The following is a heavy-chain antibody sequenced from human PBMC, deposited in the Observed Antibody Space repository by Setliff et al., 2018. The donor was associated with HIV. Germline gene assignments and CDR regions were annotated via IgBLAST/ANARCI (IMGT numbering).Heavy chain of an antibody. Sequence: GGSLRLSCAASGFTFRSYSVNWVRQAPGKGLEWVAYISSSSSTISYADSVKGRFAISRDNAKNSLYLQINSLRAEDTAVYYCARDLGGYCSGGGCYDWGQGTLVTVS. D-gene: IGHD2-15*01. V-gene: IGHV3-48*01. CDR1: GFTFRSYS. J-gene: IGHJ4*02. CDR3: ARDLGGYCSGGGCYD. CDR2: ISSSSSTI.